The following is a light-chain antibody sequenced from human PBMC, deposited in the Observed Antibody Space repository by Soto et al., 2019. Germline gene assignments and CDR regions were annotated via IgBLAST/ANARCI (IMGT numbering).Light chain of an antibody. CDR1: QTPRTF. J-gene: IGKJ3*01. V-gene: IGKV1-39*01. Sequence: DTQMTQSPSSLSASVGDRVTITCRASQTPRTFLNWYQQKPGKAPKLLIYATSTLQSGVPSRFSGRDSGADFTLTINNLQPEDFATYYCQQPPYTFGPGTKVDIK. CDR2: ATS. CDR3: QQPPYT.